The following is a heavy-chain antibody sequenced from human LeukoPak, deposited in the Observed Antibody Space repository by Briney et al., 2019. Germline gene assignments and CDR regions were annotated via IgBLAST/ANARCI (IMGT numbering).Heavy chain of an antibody. CDR3: VRGGVGPDY. CDR2: TSTSNGNT. J-gene: IGHJ4*02. CDR1: GYTFSSYG. V-gene: IGHV1-18*01. Sequence: ASVKVSCKASGYTFSSYGITWVRQAPGQGLEWMGWTSTSNGNTNYAQKLQGRVTMTTDTSTSTAYMELRSLRSVDTAVYYCVRGGVGPDYWGQGTLVTVSS. D-gene: IGHD2-15*01.